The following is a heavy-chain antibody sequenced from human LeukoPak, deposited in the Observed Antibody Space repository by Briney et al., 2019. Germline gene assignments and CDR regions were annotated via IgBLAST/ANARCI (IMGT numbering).Heavy chain of an antibody. CDR3: ARDSNVLTSYDYYYGLDV. V-gene: IGHV4-59*13. CDR1: GGSISSYH. CDR2: IYYSGST. J-gene: IGHJ6*02. D-gene: IGHD3-9*01. Sequence: PSETLSLTCTVSGGSISSYHWSWIRQPPGKGLEWIGYIYYSGSTDYNPSLKSRVTISVDTSKNQFSLKVSSVTAADTAVYYCARDSNVLTSYDYYYGLDVWGQRTTVTVSS.